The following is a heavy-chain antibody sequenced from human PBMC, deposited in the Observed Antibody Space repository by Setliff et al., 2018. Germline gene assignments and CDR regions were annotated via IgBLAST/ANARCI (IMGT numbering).Heavy chain of an antibody. CDR1: GYAFITFG. CDR3: VRGPGPSVVVAIPFDH. D-gene: IGHD5-12*01. Sequence: ASVKVSCKTSGYAFITFGMSWVRQAPRQGLEWMGWMSPVYGIANYARKFQGRVTLTADTSTTTAYLELASLRDDDTAVYYCVRGPGPSVVVAIPFDHWGQGSLVTV. J-gene: IGHJ4*02. V-gene: IGHV1-18*01. CDR2: MSPVYGIA.